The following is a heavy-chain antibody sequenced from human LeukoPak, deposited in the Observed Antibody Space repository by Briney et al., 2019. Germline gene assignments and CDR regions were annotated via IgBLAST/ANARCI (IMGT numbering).Heavy chain of an antibody. D-gene: IGHD6-25*01. V-gene: IGHV3-48*02. CDR2: IISSNSTM. J-gene: IGHJ4*02. CDR3: VRGRPHYFDY. CDR1: GFTFSTFS. Sequence: GGSLRLSCAASGFTFSTFSMNWVRQAPGKGLEWISYIISSNSTMYYADSVKGRFTIYRDNAKSSLYLQMDSLRDEDTAVYYCVRGRPHYFDYWGQGALVAVSS.